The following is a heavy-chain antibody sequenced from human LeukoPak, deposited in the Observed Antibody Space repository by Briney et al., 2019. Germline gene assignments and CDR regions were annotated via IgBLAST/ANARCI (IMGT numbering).Heavy chain of an antibody. CDR2: MNPNSGNT. CDR3: ARGGTTAISPSGY. Sequence: GASVKVSCKASGYTFTSYDINWVRQATGQGLEWMGWMNPNSGNTGYAQKFQGRVTMTRNTSISTAYMELSRLRSDDTAVYYCARGGTTAISPSGYWGQGTLVTVSS. D-gene: IGHD2-21*02. CDR1: GYTFTSYD. J-gene: IGHJ4*02. V-gene: IGHV1-8*01.